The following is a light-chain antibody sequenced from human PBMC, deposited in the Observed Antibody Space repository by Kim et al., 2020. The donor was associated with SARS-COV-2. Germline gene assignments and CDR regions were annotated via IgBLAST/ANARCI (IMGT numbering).Light chain of an antibody. CDR1: NIGSKS. V-gene: IGLV3-21*04. J-gene: IGLJ2*01. CDR2: YDS. Sequence: SYELTQPPSVSVAPGKTARITCGGNNIGSKSVHWYQQKPGQAPVLVIYYDSDRPSGIPERFSGSNSGNTATLTISRVEAGDEADYYCQAWDSSSDDVVFG. CDR3: QAWDSSSDDVV.